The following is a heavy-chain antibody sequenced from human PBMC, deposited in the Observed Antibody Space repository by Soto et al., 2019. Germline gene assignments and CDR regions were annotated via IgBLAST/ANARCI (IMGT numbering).Heavy chain of an antibody. CDR3: AKDSGSSIAARRGPHYYYYGMDV. Sequence: PGGSLRLSCAASGFTFSSYGMHWVRQAPGKGLEWVAVISYDGSNKYYADSVKGRFTISRDNSKNTLYLQMNSLRAEDTAVYYCAKDSGSSIAARRGPHYYYYGMDVWGQGTTVTVSS. J-gene: IGHJ6*02. CDR2: ISYDGSNK. D-gene: IGHD6-6*01. CDR1: GFTFSSYG. V-gene: IGHV3-30*18.